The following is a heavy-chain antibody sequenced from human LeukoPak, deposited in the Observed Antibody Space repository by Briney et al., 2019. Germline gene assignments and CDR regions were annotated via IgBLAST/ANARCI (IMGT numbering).Heavy chain of an antibody. CDR2: ISGSGGST. J-gene: IGHJ4*02. CDR1: GFTFSSYA. V-gene: IGHV3-23*01. CDR3: VRSLRSADF. Sequence: PGGSLRLSCAASGFTFSSYAMSWVRQAPGKGLEWVSAISGSGGSTYYADSVKGRLTISRDNAKNTLFLQMDSLRPEDTAVYYCVRSLRSADFWGQGTLVTVSS.